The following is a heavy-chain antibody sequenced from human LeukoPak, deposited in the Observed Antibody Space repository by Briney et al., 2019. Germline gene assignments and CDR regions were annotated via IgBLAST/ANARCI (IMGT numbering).Heavy chain of an antibody. CDR1: GASISNSFYF. CDR2: INHSGST. J-gene: IGHJ4*02. V-gene: IGHV4-39*07. CDR3: ARTPKQYYFDY. Sequence: SETLSLTCTVSGASISNSFYFWGWVRQPPGKGLEWIGEINHSGSTNYNPSLKSRVTISVDTSKNQFSLKLSSVTAADTAVYYCARTPKQYYFDYWGQGTLVTVSS. D-gene: IGHD1/OR15-1a*01.